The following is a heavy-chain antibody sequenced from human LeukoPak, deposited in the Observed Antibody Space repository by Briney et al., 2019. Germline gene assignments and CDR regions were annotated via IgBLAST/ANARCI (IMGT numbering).Heavy chain of an antibody. CDR2: MYRGGVST. CDR3: ARGIAAAPERAFDI. V-gene: IGHV4-4*07. CDR1: GGSISSYY. Sequence: SETLSLTCTVSGGSISSYYWSWIRQPAGKGLEWIGRMYRGGVSTNDNPSLKSRITMSVDTSKNQLSLKMSSVSAADTAVYYCARGIAAAPERAFDIWGQGTMVTVSS. J-gene: IGHJ3*02. D-gene: IGHD6-13*01.